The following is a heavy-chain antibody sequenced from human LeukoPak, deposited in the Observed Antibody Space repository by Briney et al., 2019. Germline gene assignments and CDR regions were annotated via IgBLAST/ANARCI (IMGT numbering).Heavy chain of an antibody. J-gene: IGHJ6*02. CDR1: GGSISSSSYY. V-gene: IGHV4-39*01. Sequence: TSETLSLTCTVSGGSISSSSYYWGWIRQPPGEGLEWIGSIYYSGSTYYNPSLKSRVTISVDTSTNQFSLKLSSVTAADTAVYYCARALKYGSGSHYYNYGMDVWGQGTTVTVSS. CDR2: IYYSGST. CDR3: ARALKYGSGSHYYNYGMDV. D-gene: IGHD3-10*01.